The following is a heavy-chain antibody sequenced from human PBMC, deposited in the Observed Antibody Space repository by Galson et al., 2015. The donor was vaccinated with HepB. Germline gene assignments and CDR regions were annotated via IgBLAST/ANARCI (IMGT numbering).Heavy chain of an antibody. CDR3: AKLIVVVLAAISPSWQDY. D-gene: IGHD2-2*02. CDR2: ISGSGGGT. CDR1: GFTFSSYA. Sequence: SLRLSCAASGFTFSSYAMSWVRQAPGEGLEWVSAISGSGGGTYYADSVKGRFSISRDNSKNTLYLQMNSLRAEDTAVYYCAKLIVVVLAAISPSWQDYWGQGTLATVSS. J-gene: IGHJ4*02. V-gene: IGHV3-23*01.